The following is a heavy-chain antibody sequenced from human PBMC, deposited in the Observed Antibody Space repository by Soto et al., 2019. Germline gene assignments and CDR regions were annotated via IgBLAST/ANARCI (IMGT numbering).Heavy chain of an antibody. CDR1: GDSVSSNSAA. J-gene: IGHJ6*02. CDR2: TYYRSKWYN. CDR3: ARAESPVVTPGPNYYYGMDV. Sequence: PSQTLSLTCAISGDSVSSNSAAWTWIRQSPSRGLEWLGRTYYRSKWYNDYAVSVKSRITINPDTSKNQFSLQLNSVTPEDTAVYYCARAESPVVTPGPNYYYGMDVWGQGTTVTVSS. D-gene: IGHD2-15*01. V-gene: IGHV6-1*01.